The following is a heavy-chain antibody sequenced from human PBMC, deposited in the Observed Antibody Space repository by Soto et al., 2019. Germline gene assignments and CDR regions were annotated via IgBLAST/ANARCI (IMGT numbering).Heavy chain of an antibody. V-gene: IGHV1-24*01. CDR2: FDPEDGET. Sequence: GASVKVSCKVSGYTLTELSMHWVRQAPGKGLEWMGGFDPEDGETIYAQKFQGRVTMTEDTSTDTAYMELSSLRSEDTAVYYCATGLMTTVAIINGSPYYYYYFEMYVWGQGTPVTV. J-gene: IGHJ6*02. D-gene: IGHD4-17*01. CDR3: ATGLMTTVAIINGSPYYYYYFEMYV. CDR1: GYTLTELS.